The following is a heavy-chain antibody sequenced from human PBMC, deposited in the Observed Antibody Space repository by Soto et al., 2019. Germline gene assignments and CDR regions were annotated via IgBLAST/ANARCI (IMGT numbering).Heavy chain of an antibody. D-gene: IGHD2-2*02. CDR1: GGSISSYY. Sequence: SETLSLTCTVSGGSISSYYWSWIRQPPGKGLEWIGYIYYSGSTNYNPSLKSRVTISVDTSKNQFSLKLSSVTAADTAVYYCARLYGGGYYYYMDVWGKGTTVTVSS. J-gene: IGHJ6*03. CDR3: ARLYGGGYYYYMDV. V-gene: IGHV4-59*08. CDR2: IYYSGST.